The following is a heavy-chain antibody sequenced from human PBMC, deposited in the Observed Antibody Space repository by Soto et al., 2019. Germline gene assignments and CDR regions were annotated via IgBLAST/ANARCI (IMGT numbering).Heavy chain of an antibody. D-gene: IGHD3-16*01. CDR2: ISYDGKEK. CDR1: GFNIKRFG. V-gene: IGHV3-30*18. CDR3: AKDLSYGTHWPYFDR. Sequence: QVRLVESGGGVVQPGRSLRLSCAASGFNIKRFGMHWVHQAPGKGLEWIAFISYDGKEKQYADSVKGRFTVSTDNSNTLFLQMDGLRGEDTAVYFCAKDLSYGTHWPYFDRRGQGTLVIVSS. J-gene: IGHJ4*02.